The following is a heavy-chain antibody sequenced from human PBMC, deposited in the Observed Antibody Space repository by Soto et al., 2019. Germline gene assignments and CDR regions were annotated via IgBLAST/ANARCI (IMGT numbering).Heavy chain of an antibody. V-gene: IGHV4-34*01. CDR2: INHSGST. CDR3: DACDSGDYPRY. Sequence: QVQLQQWGAGLLKPSETLSLTCAVYGGSFSGYYWSWVRQSPGKGLEWIGEINHSGSTNYNPSLKSRLTISVDTSKNQFSLKLSSVTAADTALYYCDACDSGDYPRYWGQGTLVTVSS. D-gene: IGHD4-17*01. J-gene: IGHJ4*02. CDR1: GGSFSGYY.